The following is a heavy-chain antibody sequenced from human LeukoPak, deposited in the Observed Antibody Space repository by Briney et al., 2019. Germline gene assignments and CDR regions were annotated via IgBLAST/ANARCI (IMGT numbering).Heavy chain of an antibody. CDR1: GYTFTCYY. J-gene: IGHJ4*02. CDR2: INPNSGGT. CDR3: ARDSSRITMVRGNIAY. V-gene: IGHV1-2*02. Sequence: ASVKVSCKASGYTFTCYYMHWVRQAPGQGLEWMGWINPNSGGTNYAQKFQGRVTMTRDTSISTAYMELSRLRSDDTAVYYCARDSSRITMVRGNIAYWGQGTLVTVSS. D-gene: IGHD3-10*01.